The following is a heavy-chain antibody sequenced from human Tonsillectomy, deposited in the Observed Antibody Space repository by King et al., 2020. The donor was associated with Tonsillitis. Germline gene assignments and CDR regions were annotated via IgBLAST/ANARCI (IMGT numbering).Heavy chain of an antibody. V-gene: IGHV3-30-3*01. CDR2: ISYDGSNK. CDR3: ATTPVPAANYYYDSMDV. Sequence: VQLVESGGGVVQPGRSLRLPCAASGFTFRTYAMHWVRQAPGKGLEWVAVISYDGSNKYYADSVKGRFTVSRDNSRNTLYLHMNSLRGEDTAVYYCATTPVPAANYYYDSMDVWGQGTTVTVSS. CDR1: GFTFRTYA. D-gene: IGHD2-2*01. J-gene: IGHJ6*02.